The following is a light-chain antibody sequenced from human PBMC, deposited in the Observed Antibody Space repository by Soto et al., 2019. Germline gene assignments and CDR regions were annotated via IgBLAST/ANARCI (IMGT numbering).Light chain of an antibody. V-gene: IGKV3-20*01. CDR2: DAS. CDR3: QQYGRSPWT. J-gene: IGKJ1*01. CDR1: QSLTSDY. Sequence: EIVLTQSPGTLSLSPGERATLSCRASQSLTSDYLAWYQQKPGQAPRLLIYDASSRATGIPDRFSGSGSGTDFTLAISRLEPEDFAVYYCQQYGRSPWTFGQGTKVDIK.